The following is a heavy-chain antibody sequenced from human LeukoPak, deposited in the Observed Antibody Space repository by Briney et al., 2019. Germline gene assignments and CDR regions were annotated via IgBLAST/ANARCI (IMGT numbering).Heavy chain of an antibody. D-gene: IGHD1-26*01. Sequence: GGSLRLSCAASGFTFSDYYMSWIRQAPGKGLEWVAFIRYDGSNKYYADSVKGRFTISRDNSKNTLYLQMNSLRAEDTAVYYCAKSHGSYYWSLVDYWGQGTLVTVSS. V-gene: IGHV3-30*02. CDR1: GFTFSDYY. J-gene: IGHJ4*02. CDR3: AKSHGSYYWSLVDY. CDR2: IRYDGSNK.